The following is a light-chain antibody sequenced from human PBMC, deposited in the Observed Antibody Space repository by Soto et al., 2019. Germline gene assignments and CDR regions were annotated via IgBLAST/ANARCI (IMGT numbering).Light chain of an antibody. Sequence: EIVMTQSPATLSVSPGERATLSCRASQSVSSSYLAWYQQKPGQAPRLLIYDASSRATGIPDRFSGGGSGTDFTLTISRLEPEDFAVYYCQQYGSSPLTFGGGTKVDIK. CDR2: DAS. CDR3: QQYGSSPLT. J-gene: IGKJ4*01. V-gene: IGKV3-20*01. CDR1: QSVSSSY.